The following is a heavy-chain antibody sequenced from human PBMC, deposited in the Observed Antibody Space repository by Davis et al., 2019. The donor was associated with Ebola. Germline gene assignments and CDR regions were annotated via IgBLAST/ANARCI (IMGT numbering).Heavy chain of an antibody. J-gene: IGHJ3*02. Sequence: GGSLRLSCAASGFTFSSYSMNWVRQAPGKGLEWVSSISSSCSYIYYADSVKGRFTISRDNAKNSLYLQMNSLRAEDTAVYYCARGGSGIFGGDAFDIWGQGTMVTVSS. V-gene: IGHV3-21*01. CDR3: ARGGSGIFGGDAFDI. CDR1: GFTFSSYS. D-gene: IGHD3-3*02. CDR2: ISSSCSYI.